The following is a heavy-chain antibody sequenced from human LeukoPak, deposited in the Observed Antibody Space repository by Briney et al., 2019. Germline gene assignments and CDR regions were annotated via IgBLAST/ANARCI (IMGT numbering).Heavy chain of an antibody. J-gene: IGHJ6*03. Sequence: ASVKVSCKASGYTFTSYGISWVRQAPGQGLEWMGWISAYNGNTNYAQKLQGRVTMTTDTSTSTAYMELRSLRSDDTAVYYCARNPGSAAIIPYYYMDVWGKGTTVTVSS. CDR3: ARNPGSAAIIPYYYMDV. D-gene: IGHD2-2*01. V-gene: IGHV1-18*01. CDR1: GYTFTSYG. CDR2: ISAYNGNT.